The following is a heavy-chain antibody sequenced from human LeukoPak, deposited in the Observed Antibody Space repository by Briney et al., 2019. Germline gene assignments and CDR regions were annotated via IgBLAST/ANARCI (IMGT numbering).Heavy chain of an antibody. CDR3: TGECTYSYRFWGNMDV. CDR2: IRSDGGDT. CDR1: GFTFSTYA. V-gene: IGHV3-64*02. J-gene: IGHJ6*03. D-gene: IGHD3-16*01. Sequence: PGGSLRLSCTASGFTFSTYAMHWVRQAPGKGLEYVSSIRSDGGDTYYADSVKGRFIISRDNSKDTLFLQMSSLRSDDMCVYYCTGECTYSYRFWGNMDVWGKGTTVTVSS.